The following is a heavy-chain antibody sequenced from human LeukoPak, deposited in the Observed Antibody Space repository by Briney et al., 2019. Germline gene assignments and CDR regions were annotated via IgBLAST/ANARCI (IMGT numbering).Heavy chain of an antibody. J-gene: IGHJ3*02. Sequence: GESLRLSCAASGFTFDDYAMNWVRQAPGKGLEWVSGISGSGGSTYYADSVKGRFTISRDNSKNTLYLQMNSLRAEDTAVYYCASSLYSTGWSLNSGSFDIWGQGTMVTVSS. CDR2: ISGSGGST. V-gene: IGHV3-23*01. CDR3: ASSLYSTGWSLNSGSFDI. CDR1: GFTFDDYA. D-gene: IGHD6-13*01.